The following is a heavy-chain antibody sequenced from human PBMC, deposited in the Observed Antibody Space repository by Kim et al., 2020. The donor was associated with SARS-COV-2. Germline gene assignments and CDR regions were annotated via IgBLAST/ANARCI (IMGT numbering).Heavy chain of an antibody. CDR3: ARASTVTTFFDY. J-gene: IGHJ4*02. CDR2: MSTRGETI. V-gene: IGHV3-11*04. CDR1: GFTFSDYF. Sequence: GGSLRLSCAASGFTFSDYFMTWIRQAPGKGLEWVSYMSTRGETIYYADSVKGRFTISRDNAKNSLYLQMNSLRAEDTAVYYCARASTVTTFFDYWGQGTLVTVSS. D-gene: IGHD4-17*01.